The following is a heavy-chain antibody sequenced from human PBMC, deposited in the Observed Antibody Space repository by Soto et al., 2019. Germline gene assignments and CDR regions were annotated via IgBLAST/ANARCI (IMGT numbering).Heavy chain of an antibody. CDR3: ARNSWGAAAALDY. Sequence: SETLSLTCAVSGGSISSYYWSWIRQPPGKGLEWIGYIYYSGSTNYNPSLKSRVTISVDTSKNQFSLKLSSVTAADTAVYYCARNSWGAAAALDYWGQGTLATVSS. V-gene: IGHV4-59*01. CDR1: GGSISSYY. J-gene: IGHJ4*02. CDR2: IYYSGST. D-gene: IGHD6-13*01.